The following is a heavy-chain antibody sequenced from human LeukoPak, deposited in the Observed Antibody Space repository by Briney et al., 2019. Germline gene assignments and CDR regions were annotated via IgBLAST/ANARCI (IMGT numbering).Heavy chain of an antibody. J-gene: IGHJ6*02. V-gene: IGHV4-61*01. CDR3: ARVRYYYGMDV. CDR1: GGSVSSGSYY. Sequence: SETLSLTCTVSGGSVSSGSYYWSWIRQPPGKGLEWIGYIYYSGSTNYNPSLKSRVTMSVDTSKNQFSLKLSSVTAADTAVYYCARVRYYYGMDVWGQGTTVTVSS. CDR2: IYYSGST.